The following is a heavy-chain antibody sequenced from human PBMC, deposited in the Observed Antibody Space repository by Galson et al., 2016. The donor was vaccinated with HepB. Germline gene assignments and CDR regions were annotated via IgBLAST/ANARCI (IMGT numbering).Heavy chain of an antibody. Sequence: SLRLSCAASGFTFGAYGMSWVRLAPGKGLEWVSSISGSGGPKYADSGKGRFTVSRDNSKNTLYLQMNSLGAEDTAVYYCAKDRWVAVAVLLEYWGQGTLGTVSA. CDR1: GFTFGAYG. D-gene: IGHD6-19*01. J-gene: IGHJ4*02. V-gene: IGHV3-23*01. CDR2: ISGSGGPK. CDR3: AKDRWVAVAVLLEY.